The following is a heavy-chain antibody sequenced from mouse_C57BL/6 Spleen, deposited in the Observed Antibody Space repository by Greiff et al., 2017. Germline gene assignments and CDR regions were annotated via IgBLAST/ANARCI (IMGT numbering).Heavy chain of an antibody. J-gene: IGHJ2*01. CDR2: IWSGGST. Sequence: VQLVESGPGLVQPSQSLSITCTVSGFSLTSYGVHWVRQSPGKGLEWLGVIWSGGSTDYNAAFISRLSISKDNSKSQVFFKMNSLQADDTAIYYCARNPFITTVVALDHWSQGTALTVSS. CDR3: ARNPFITTVVALDH. V-gene: IGHV2-2*01. CDR1: GFSLTSYG. D-gene: IGHD1-1*01.